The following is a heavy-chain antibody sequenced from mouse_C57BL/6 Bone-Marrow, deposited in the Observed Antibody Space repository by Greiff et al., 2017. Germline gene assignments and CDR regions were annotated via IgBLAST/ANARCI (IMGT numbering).Heavy chain of an antibody. CDR1: GYTFTDYN. CDR2: INPNMGGT. V-gene: IGHV1-22*01. J-gene: IGHJ4*01. Sequence: VQLQQPGPAPVKRGASAKMSGKASGYTFTDYNMHWVKQSHGKSLSWIGYINPNMGGTSSNQELKGEATLTVNKSSSTPYMELRSLTSEDSAVYYCAGGGTTVAMDDWGQGTLVTVSA. CDR3: AGGGTTVAMDD. D-gene: IGHD1-1*01.